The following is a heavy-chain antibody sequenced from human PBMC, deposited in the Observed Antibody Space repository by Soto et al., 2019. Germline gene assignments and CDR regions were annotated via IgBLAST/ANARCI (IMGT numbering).Heavy chain of an antibody. CDR1: GYTFTSYG. Sequence: QVQLVQSGAEVKKPGASVKVSCKASGYTFTSYGISWVRQAPGQGLEWMGWISAYNGNTNYAQKLQGSVTMTTDTSTSTAYMELRSLRSDDTAVYYCARDIVVVPAALNYYYGMDVWGQGTTVTVSS. CDR2: ISAYNGNT. D-gene: IGHD2-2*01. V-gene: IGHV1-18*01. J-gene: IGHJ6*02. CDR3: ARDIVVVPAALNYYYGMDV.